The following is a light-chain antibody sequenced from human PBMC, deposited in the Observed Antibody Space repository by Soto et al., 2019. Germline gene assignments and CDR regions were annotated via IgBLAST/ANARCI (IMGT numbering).Light chain of an antibody. V-gene: IGLV2-23*01. J-gene: IGLJ1*01. CDR1: SSDVGSYNL. CDR3: CSYAGSSTYYV. Sequence: QSALTQPASVSGSPGQSITISCTGTSSDVGSYNLVSWYQQNPGKAPKLMIYEGSKRPSGVSNRFSGSKSGNTASLTISGLQAEDEADYYCCSYAGSSTYYVFGTGTKLTV. CDR2: EGS.